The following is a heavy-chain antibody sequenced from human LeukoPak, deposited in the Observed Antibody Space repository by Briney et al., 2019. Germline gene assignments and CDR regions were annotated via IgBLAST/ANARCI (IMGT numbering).Heavy chain of an antibody. CDR1: GFTFSSYS. CDR3: ARDGPIEEVVADDAFDI. D-gene: IGHD2-15*01. V-gene: IGHV3-21*01. J-gene: IGHJ3*02. CDR2: ISSSSSYI. Sequence: GGSLRLSCAASGFTFSSYSMNWVRQAPGKGLEWVSSISSSSSYIYYADSVKGRFTISRDNAKNSLYLQMNSLRAEDTAVYYCARDGPIEEVVADDAFDIWGQGTMVTVSS.